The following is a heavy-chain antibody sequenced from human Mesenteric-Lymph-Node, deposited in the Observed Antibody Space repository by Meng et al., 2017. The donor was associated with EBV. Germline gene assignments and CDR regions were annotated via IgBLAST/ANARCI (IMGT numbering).Heavy chain of an antibody. D-gene: IGHD3-9*01. CDR3: ARAGAYYDVLTGFDY. Sequence: HLQLQESDSRLPKPSQTPALTCAGYGSSLSSGGYSWNWIRQTPGRGLEWIGYIYHTGTTYYNPSLKSRVTMSVDRSTNQFSLWLKSVTAADTAIYYCARAGAYYDVLTGFDYWGQGTLVTVSS. CDR2: IYHTGTT. CDR1: GSSLSSGGYS. V-gene: IGHV4-30-2*01. J-gene: IGHJ4*02.